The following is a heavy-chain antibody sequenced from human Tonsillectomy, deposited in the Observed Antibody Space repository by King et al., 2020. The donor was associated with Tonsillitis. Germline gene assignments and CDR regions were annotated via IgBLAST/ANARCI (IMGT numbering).Heavy chain of an antibody. J-gene: IGHJ4*02. CDR3: ATGSSGRDAYPDY. Sequence: VQLVESGGGLVQPGGSLRLSCAASGFIFSNYYMSWVRQAPGKGLEWVANIRHDGSDTGYLDSVKGRFTISRDNAQNSVYLQMNSLRAEDTAVYYCATGSSGRDAYPDYWGQGTLVTVSS. V-gene: IGHV3-7*01. CDR2: IRHDGSDT. CDR1: GFIFSNYY. D-gene: IGHD5-24*01.